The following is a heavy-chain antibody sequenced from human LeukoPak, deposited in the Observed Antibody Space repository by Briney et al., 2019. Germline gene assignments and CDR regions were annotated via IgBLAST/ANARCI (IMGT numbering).Heavy chain of an antibody. J-gene: IGHJ4*02. V-gene: IGHV3-30*02. CDR1: GFIFSSYG. Sequence: GGSLRLSCAASGFIFSSYGMHWVRQAPGKGLEWVAFIRYDGIKKYYADSVKGRFTISRDNSKNTLYLQMNSLRAEDTAVYYCAGPNEYYYDSSGYLGYWGQGTLVTVSS. D-gene: IGHD3-22*01. CDR3: AGPNEYYYDSSGYLGY. CDR2: IRYDGIKK.